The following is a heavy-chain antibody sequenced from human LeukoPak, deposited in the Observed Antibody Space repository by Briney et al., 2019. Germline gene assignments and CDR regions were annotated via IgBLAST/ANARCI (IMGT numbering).Heavy chain of an antibody. CDR1: GFTFDDYA. CDR3: AKGRSTVTFFDY. J-gene: IGHJ4*02. Sequence: GGSLRLSCAASGFTFDDYAMHWVRQAPGKGLEWVSGISWNSGSVGYADSVKGRFTISRDNAKNSLYLQMNSLRAEDTALYYCAKGRSTVTFFDYWGQGTLVTVSS. D-gene: IGHD4-11*01. CDR2: ISWNSGSV. V-gene: IGHV3-9*01.